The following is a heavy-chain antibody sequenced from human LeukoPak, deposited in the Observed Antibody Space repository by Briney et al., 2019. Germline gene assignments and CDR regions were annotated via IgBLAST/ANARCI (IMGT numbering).Heavy chain of an antibody. CDR2: ISSSGSTI. Sequence: GGSLRLSCAASGFTFSSYEMNWVRQAPGKGLEWVSYISSSGSTIYYADSVKGRFTISRDNAKNSLYLQLNSLRAEETAIYYCARDRYDSSGIFDYWGQGTLVTVSS. V-gene: IGHV3-48*03. CDR3: ARDRYDSSGIFDY. D-gene: IGHD3-22*01. J-gene: IGHJ4*02. CDR1: GFTFSSYE.